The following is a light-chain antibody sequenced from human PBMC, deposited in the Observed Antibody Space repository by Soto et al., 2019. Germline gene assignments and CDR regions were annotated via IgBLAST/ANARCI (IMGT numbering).Light chain of an antibody. CDR2: GAS. CDR3: QQYSIWRT. Sequence: EIVMTQSPATLSLSPGERATLSCRASESVSTNLAWYQQKAGQAPRLLIYGASTRATGIPARFSGSGSGTEFTLTIISLQSEAFAVYYCQQYSIWRTFGQGTKVEIK. CDR1: ESVSTN. J-gene: IGKJ1*01. V-gene: IGKV3-15*01.